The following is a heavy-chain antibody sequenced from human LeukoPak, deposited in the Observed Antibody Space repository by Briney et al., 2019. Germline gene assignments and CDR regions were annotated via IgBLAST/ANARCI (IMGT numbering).Heavy chain of an antibody. Sequence: ASVKVSCKASGYTFTGYYMRWVRQAPGQGLEWMGWINPNSGSTNYAQKFQGRVTMTRDTSISTAYMDLSRLRSDDTAVYYCALAAAGLNYFDPWGQGTLVTVSS. CDR3: ALAAAGLNYFDP. D-gene: IGHD6-13*01. CDR2: INPNSGST. J-gene: IGHJ5*02. CDR1: GYTFTGYY. V-gene: IGHV1-2*02.